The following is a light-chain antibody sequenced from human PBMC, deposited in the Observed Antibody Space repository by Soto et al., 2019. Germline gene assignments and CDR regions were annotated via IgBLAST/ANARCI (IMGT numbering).Light chain of an antibody. J-gene: IGKJ1*01. V-gene: IGKV3-20*01. CDR3: QQYGSSPWT. CDR1: QSVSSNY. CDR2: GAS. Sequence: EIVLTQSPGTLSLSPGERATLSCRASQSVSSNYLAWYQQKPGQAPRLLIYGASCRATGIPDRFSGSASGTDFTVTISRLEPEDFAVYYCQQYGSSPWTFGQGTKVEFK.